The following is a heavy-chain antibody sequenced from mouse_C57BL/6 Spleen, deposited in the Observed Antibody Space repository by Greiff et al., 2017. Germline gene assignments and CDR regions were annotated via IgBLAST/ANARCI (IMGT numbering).Heavy chain of an antibody. V-gene: IGHV1-59*01. J-gene: IGHJ1*03. CDR2: IDPSDSYT. CDR3: ARKEGPYYGSSYGYFDV. Sequence: QVQLQQPGAELVRPGTSVKLSCKASGYTFTSYWMHWVKQRPGQGLEWIGVIDPSDSYTNYNQKFKGKATLTVDTSSSTAYMQLSSLTSEDSAVYYCARKEGPYYGSSYGYFDVWGTGTTVTVSS. D-gene: IGHD1-1*01. CDR1: GYTFTSYW.